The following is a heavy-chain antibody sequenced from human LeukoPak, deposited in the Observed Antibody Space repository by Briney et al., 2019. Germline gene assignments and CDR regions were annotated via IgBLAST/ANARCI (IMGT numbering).Heavy chain of an antibody. CDR3: AKRLVACSGGSCYSTFQH. V-gene: IGHV3-23*01. Sequence: PGGSLRLSCAASGFTFSCYAMSWVRQAPGKGLEWVSAISGSGGSTYYADSVKGRFTISRDNSKNTLYLQMNSLRAEDTAVYYCAKRLVACSGGSCYSTFQHWGQGTLVTVSS. D-gene: IGHD2-15*01. CDR2: ISGSGGST. J-gene: IGHJ1*01. CDR1: GFTFSCYA.